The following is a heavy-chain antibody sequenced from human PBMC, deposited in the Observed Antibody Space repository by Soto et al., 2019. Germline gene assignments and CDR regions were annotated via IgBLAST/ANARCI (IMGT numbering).Heavy chain of an antibody. V-gene: IGHV3-30-3*01. Sequence: QVQLVESGGGVVQPGRSLRLSCAASGFTFSSYAMHWVRQAPGKGLEWVAVISYDGSNKYYADSVKGRFTISRDNSKNTLYLQMNSLRAEDTAVYYCARGDYYGSSGYYYYYYGMDVWGQGTTVTVSS. D-gene: IGHD3-22*01. CDR3: ARGDYYGSSGYYYYYYGMDV. CDR1: GFTFSSYA. CDR2: ISYDGSNK. J-gene: IGHJ6*02.